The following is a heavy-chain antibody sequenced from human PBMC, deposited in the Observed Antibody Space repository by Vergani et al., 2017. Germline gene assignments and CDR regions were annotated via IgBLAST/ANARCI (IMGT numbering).Heavy chain of an antibody. CDR1: GYTFTGYY. CDR3: ARVRSYYDSRGDAFDI. J-gene: IGHJ3*02. Sequence: QVLLVQSGAEVKKPGASVKVSCKASGYTFTGYYMHWVRQAPGQGLEWMGWINPNSGGTNYAQKFQGRVTMTRDTSISTAYMELSRLRSDDTAVYYCARVRSYYDSRGDAFDIWGQGTMVTVSS. CDR2: INPNSGGT. V-gene: IGHV1-2*02. D-gene: IGHD3-22*01.